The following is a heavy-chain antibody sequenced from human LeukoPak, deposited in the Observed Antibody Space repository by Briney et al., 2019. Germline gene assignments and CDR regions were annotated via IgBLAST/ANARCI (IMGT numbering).Heavy chain of an antibody. D-gene: IGHD6-19*01. V-gene: IGHV3-30*03. J-gene: IGHJ4*02. CDR1: GFTFSSYG. CDR2: ISYDGSNK. CDR3: ARGGWYGDY. Sequence: PGGSLRLSCAASGFTFSSYGMHWVRQAPGKGLEWVAVISYDGSNKYYADSVKGRFTISRDNAKNSLSLQMNSLRVEDTAVYYCARGGWYGDYWGQGTLVTVSS.